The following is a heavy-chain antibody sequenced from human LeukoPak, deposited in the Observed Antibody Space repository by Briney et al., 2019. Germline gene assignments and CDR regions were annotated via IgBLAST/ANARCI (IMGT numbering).Heavy chain of an antibody. CDR1: GGSFSGYY. V-gene: IGHV4-34*01. CDR3: ATSLRFLDWLLSTDHAFDI. Sequence: PSETLSLTCAVYGGSFSGYYWSWIRQPPGKGLEWIGDIYNSGSTNYNPSLQSRVTISVDTCKNQFSLKLSSVTAADTAVYYCATSLRFLDWLLSTDHAFDIWGQGTMVTVSS. CDR2: IYNSGST. J-gene: IGHJ3*02. D-gene: IGHD3-3*01.